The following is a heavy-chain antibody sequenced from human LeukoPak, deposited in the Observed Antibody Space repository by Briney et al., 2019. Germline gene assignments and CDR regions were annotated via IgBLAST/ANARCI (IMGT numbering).Heavy chain of an antibody. Sequence: GSVKVSCKASGYTFTDYYVHWVRQAPGQGLEWMGWINTHSGGTNYAQKFQGRVTMTRETSISTAYMELSRLRSDDTALYYCARLSYGDYSSYYYYYYMDVWGKGTTVTVSS. CDR2: INTHSGGT. CDR1: GYTFTDYY. CDR3: ARLSYGDYSSYYYYYYMDV. J-gene: IGHJ6*03. V-gene: IGHV1-2*02. D-gene: IGHD4-17*01.